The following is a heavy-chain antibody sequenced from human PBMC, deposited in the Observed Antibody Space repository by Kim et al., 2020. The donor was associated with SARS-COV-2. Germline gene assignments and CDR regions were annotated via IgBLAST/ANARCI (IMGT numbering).Heavy chain of an antibody. CDR3: ARGSGNWGSVNY. CDR2: INAGNGNT. CDR1: GYTFTSYA. V-gene: IGHV1-3*01. D-gene: IGHD7-27*01. Sequence: ASVKVSCKASGYTFTSYAMHWVRQAPGQRLEWMGWINAGNGNTKYSQKFQGRVTITRDTSASTAYMELSSLRSEDTAVYYCARGSGNWGSVNYWGQGTLVTVSS. J-gene: IGHJ4*02.